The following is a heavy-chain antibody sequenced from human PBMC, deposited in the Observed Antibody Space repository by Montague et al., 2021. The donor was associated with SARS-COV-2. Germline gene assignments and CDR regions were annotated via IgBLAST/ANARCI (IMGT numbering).Heavy chain of an antibody. CDR1: GDSITSGSYY. CDR3: AREWGSYSGRFDY. CDR2: SYTSGSI. Sequence: TLSLTCTVSGDSITSGSYYWNWVRQPAGKGLEWVGRSYTSGSIDYNPSLKSRLTISVDTSKNQFSLKLSSVTAADTAVYFCAREWGSYSGRFDYWGQGALVTVS. J-gene: IGHJ4*02. D-gene: IGHD1-26*01. V-gene: IGHV4-61*02.